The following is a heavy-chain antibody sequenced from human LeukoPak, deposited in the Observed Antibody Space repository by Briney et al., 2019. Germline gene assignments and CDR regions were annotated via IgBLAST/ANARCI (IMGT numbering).Heavy chain of an antibody. Sequence: ASVKVSCKASEYTFTSYGINWVRQATGQGLEWMGWMNPNSGNTGYAQKFQGRVTMTRNTSISTACMELSSLTFEDTAVHYCARGRHPGPTWISEYWGQGTLVTVSS. CDR2: MNPNSGNT. D-gene: IGHD5-12*01. CDR1: EYTFTSYG. J-gene: IGHJ4*02. CDR3: ARGRHPGPTWISEY. V-gene: IGHV1-8*01.